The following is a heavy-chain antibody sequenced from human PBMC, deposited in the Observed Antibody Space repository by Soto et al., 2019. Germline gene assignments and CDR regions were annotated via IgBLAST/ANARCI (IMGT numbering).Heavy chain of an antibody. V-gene: IGHV1-18*01. CDR3: ARVWVGTTFAYHYGMDV. Sequence: ASVKVSCKASGYTFTSYGINWVRQAPGQGLEWMGWISAYNGNTNYAQKLQGRVTMTTDTSTSTAYMELRSLRSDDTAVYYCARVWVGTTFAYHYGMDVWGQGTTVTV. CDR2: ISAYNGNT. J-gene: IGHJ6*02. CDR1: GYTFTSYG. D-gene: IGHD1-26*01.